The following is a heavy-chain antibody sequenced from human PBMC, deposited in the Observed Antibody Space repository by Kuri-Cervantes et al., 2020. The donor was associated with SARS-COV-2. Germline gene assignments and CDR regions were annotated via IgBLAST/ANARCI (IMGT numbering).Heavy chain of an antibody. D-gene: IGHD4-17*01. CDR3: ARVDYAGNYYYYGMDV. V-gene: IGHV4-31*03. CDR1: GGSISSGGYY. J-gene: IGHJ6*02. Sequence: LRLSCTVSGGSISSGGYYWSWIRQHPGKGLEWIGYIYYSGSTYYNPSLKSRVTISVDTSKNQFSLELTSVTAADTAVYYCARVDYAGNYYYYGMDVWGQGTTVTVSS. CDR2: IYYSGST.